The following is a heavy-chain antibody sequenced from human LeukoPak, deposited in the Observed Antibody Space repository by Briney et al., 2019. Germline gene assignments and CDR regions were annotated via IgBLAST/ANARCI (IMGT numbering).Heavy chain of an antibody. CDR1: GYTFTYYV. J-gene: IGHJ4*02. CDR2: INAYNGNT. CDR3: ARGEKPYDY. V-gene: IGHV1-18*01. Sequence: GASVKVSCKTSGYTFTYYVISWVRQAPGQGLEWMGWINAYNGNTNDAQKFQGRVTMPTDTSTSTAYMELRSLRSDDTAVYYCARGEKPYDYWGQGTLVSVSS. D-gene: IGHD1-26*01.